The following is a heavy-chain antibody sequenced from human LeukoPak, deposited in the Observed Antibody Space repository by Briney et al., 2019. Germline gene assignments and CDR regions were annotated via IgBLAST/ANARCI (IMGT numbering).Heavy chain of an antibody. CDR1: GFTFSSYD. D-gene: IGHD6-13*01. CDR2: ISAAGDMT. CDR3: AIVGSYSSSWGLDY. V-gene: IGHV3-23*01. J-gene: IGHJ4*02. Sequence: GGSLRLSCAASGFTFSSYDMSWVRQAPGLGLEWVSGISAAGDMTYYADSVKGRFTISRDNFKNTLYLQMNSLRAEDTAVYYCAIVGSYSSSWGLDYWGQGTLVTVSP.